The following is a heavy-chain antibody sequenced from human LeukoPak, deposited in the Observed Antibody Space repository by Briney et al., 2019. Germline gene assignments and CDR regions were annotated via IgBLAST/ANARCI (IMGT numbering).Heavy chain of an antibody. J-gene: IGHJ4*02. CDR1: VFTFDDYS. CDR3: AKDLGGIAAAGIDY. Sequence: GGSLRLSCAASVFTFDDYSMHWVRQAPGKGLEWVSGISWNSGSIGYADSVKGRFTISRDNAKNSLYLQMNSLRAEDTALYYCAKDLGGIAAAGIDYWGQGTLVTVSS. CDR2: ISWNSGSI. D-gene: IGHD6-13*01. V-gene: IGHV3-9*01.